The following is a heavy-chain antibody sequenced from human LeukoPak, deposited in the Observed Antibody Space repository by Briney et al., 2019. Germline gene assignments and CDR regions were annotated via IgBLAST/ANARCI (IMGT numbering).Heavy chain of an antibody. CDR3: ARDQSHGSGTYAWFDP. CDR2: MSFSGST. CDR1: GVSISNYY. Sequence: PSETLSLTCTVSGVSISNYYWSWIRQPPGKKLEWLGYMSFSGSTNYNPSLKSRVTISLDTSKNQFSLRLNSVTAADTAVYYCARDQSHGSGTYAWFDPWGQGTLVTVSS. J-gene: IGHJ5*02. D-gene: IGHD3-10*01. V-gene: IGHV4-59*01.